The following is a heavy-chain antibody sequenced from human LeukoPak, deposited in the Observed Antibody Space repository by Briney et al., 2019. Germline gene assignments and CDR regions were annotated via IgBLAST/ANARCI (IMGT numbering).Heavy chain of an antibody. V-gene: IGHV3-30*18. CDR2: ISYDGNEE. CDR3: AKAPSYGSGSYHVDY. D-gene: IGHD3-10*01. CDR1: GFTFSSFG. J-gene: IGHJ4*02. Sequence: GGSLRLSCAASGFTFSSFGMHWVRQAPGKGLEWVSVISYDGNEEYYADSVKGRFTVSRDNSKNTLYLQMNSLRAEDTAVYYCAKAPSYGSGSYHVDYWGQGTLVTVSS.